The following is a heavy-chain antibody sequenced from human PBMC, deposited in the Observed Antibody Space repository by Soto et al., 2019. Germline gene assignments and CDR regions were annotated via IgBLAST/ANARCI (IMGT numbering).Heavy chain of an antibody. CDR3: AKDSSSWNYYYYYYGMDV. D-gene: IGHD6-13*01. V-gene: IGHV3-30-3*02. J-gene: IGHJ6*02. CDR2: ISYDGSNK. CDR1: GFTFSSYA. Sequence: VGSLRLSCAASGFTFSSYAMHWVRQAPGNGLEWVAVISYDGSNKYYADSVKGRFTISRDNSKNTLYLQMNSLRAEDTAVYYCAKDSSSWNYYYYYYGMDVWGQGTTVTVSS.